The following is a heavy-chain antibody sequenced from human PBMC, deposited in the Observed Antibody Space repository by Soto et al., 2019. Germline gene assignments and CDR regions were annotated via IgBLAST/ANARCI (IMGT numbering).Heavy chain of an antibody. Sequence: ASVKACCKASGDAFTSYARKCVRQSPGRGLEWMGWINPGNGNTKYSQQFQGRVIIDRDTSASTAYMELSSLRSEDTAVYYCAKGGFFDCSKYLASRGLRSRDP. D-gene: IGHD2-2*01. CDR3: AKGGFFDCSKYLASRGLRSRDP. CDR2: INPGNGNT. J-gene: IGHJ5*02. CDR1: GDAFTSYA. V-gene: IGHV1-3*01.